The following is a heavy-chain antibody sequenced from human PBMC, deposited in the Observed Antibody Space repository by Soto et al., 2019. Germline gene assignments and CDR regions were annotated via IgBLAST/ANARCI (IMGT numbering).Heavy chain of an antibody. V-gene: IGHV1-69*18. D-gene: IGHD1-26*01. Sequence: QVQLVQSGAEVRQPASAVKVSCKGSGDTFNSFGINWVRQAPGQGLEWIGSIIPIFGTTFYAQNFRDRVTFTADESTRTAYMELSSLTSEDTALYYCAKEAGGSYPYNWFDAWGQGTLVTVSS. J-gene: IGHJ5*02. CDR1: GDTFNSFG. CDR2: IIPIFGTT. CDR3: AKEAGGSYPYNWFDA.